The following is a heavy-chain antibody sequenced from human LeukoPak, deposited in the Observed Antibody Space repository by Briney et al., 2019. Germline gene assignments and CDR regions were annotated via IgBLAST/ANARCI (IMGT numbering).Heavy chain of an antibody. V-gene: IGHV3-74*01. CDR2: INSDGSST. D-gene: IGHD4-17*01. CDR1: GFTFSSYW. J-gene: IGHJ5*02. CDR3: ARDYTATTLSNWFDP. Sequence: GGSLRLSCAASGFTFSSYWMHWVRQAPGKGLVWVSRINSDGSSTSYADSVKGRFTISRDNAKNTLYLQMNSLRAEDTAVYYCARDYTATTLSNWFDPWGQGTLVTVSS.